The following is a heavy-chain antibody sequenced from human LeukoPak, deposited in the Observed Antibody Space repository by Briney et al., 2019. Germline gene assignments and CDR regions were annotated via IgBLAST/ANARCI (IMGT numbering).Heavy chain of an antibody. J-gene: IGHJ4*02. CDR2: MNPNSGNT. CDR3: ASGRDITGTSDY. Sequence: ASVKVSCKASGYTFTSYDINWVRQATGQGLEWMGWMNPNSGNTGYAQKFQGRVTITRNTSISTAYMELSSLRSEDTAVYYCASGRDITGTSDYWGQGTLVTVSS. CDR1: GYTFTSYD. V-gene: IGHV1-8*03. D-gene: IGHD1-20*01.